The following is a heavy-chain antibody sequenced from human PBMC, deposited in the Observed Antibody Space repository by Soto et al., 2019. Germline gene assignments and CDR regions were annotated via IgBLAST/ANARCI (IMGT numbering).Heavy chain of an antibody. CDR3: ASHSGSSPEGRYYYGMDV. CDR2: IISIFGTA. D-gene: IGHD1-26*01. V-gene: IGHV1-69*12. J-gene: IGHJ6*02. Sequence: QVQLVQSGAEVKKPGSSVKVSCKASGGTFSSYAISWVRQAPGQGLEWMGGIISIFGTADYAQKFQGRVTITADESTSTADMERGSLRSEETAVYYCASHSGSSPEGRYYYGMDVWGQGTTVTVSS. CDR1: GGTFSSYA.